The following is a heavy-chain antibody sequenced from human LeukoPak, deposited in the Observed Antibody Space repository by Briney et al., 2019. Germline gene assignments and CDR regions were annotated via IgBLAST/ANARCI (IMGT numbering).Heavy chain of an antibody. CDR2: IIPILSIA. CDR1: GGTFSSYA. V-gene: IGHV1-69*04. D-gene: IGHD6-13*01. J-gene: IGHJ2*01. CDR3: ARDPPSYSSSWYSVEYWYFDL. Sequence: SVKVSCKASGGTFSSYAISWVRQAPGQGLEWMGRIIPILSIANYAQKFQGRVTITADKSTSTAYMELRSLRSDDTAVYYCARDPPSYSSSWYSVEYWYFDLWGRGTLVTVSS.